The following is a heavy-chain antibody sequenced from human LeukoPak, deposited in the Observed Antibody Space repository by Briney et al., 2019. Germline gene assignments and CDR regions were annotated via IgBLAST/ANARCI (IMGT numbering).Heavy chain of an antibody. CDR2: INTHSGNP. D-gene: IGHD5-12*01. CDR1: GYTFTSYA. V-gene: IGHV7-4-1*02. Sequence: GASVKVSCKASGYTFTSYAMNWVRQAPGQGLEWMGWINTHSGNPTYAQGFTGRYVFSLDTSVSTAYLQISSLKASDTAVYFCARLVARLLSYMDVWGKGTTVTVSS. CDR3: ARLVARLLSYMDV. J-gene: IGHJ6*03.